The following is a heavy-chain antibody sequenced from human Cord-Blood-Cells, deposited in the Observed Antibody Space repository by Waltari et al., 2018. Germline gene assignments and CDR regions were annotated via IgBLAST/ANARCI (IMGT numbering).Heavy chain of an antibody. D-gene: IGHD4-17*01. Sequence: QVQLVQSGAEVKKPGSSVKVSCKASGGTFSSYTISWVRQAPGQGLEWMGRPIPSLGMANYGPKFQGRVTLTADKSTSTAYMELSSRRSEDTAMYYCATRDPDYGGKGYYFDYWGQGTLVTVSS. V-gene: IGHV1-69*02. CDR3: ATRDPDYGGKGYYFDY. J-gene: IGHJ4*02. CDR2: PIPSLGMA. CDR1: GGTFSSYT.